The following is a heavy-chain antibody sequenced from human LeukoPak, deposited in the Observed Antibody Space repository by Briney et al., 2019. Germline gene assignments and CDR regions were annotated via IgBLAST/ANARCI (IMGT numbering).Heavy chain of an antibody. J-gene: IGHJ5*02. Sequence: PGRTLRLSCAASGFTISSYWMHWVRHAPGKGLVWVSRIKSDGSSTTYADSVKGRLTISRDNAKNTLYLQMNSLRAEDTAVYYCARVVTCFDPWGQGTLVTVSS. CDR2: IKSDGSST. CDR1: GFTISSYW. V-gene: IGHV3-74*01. CDR3: ARVVTCFDP.